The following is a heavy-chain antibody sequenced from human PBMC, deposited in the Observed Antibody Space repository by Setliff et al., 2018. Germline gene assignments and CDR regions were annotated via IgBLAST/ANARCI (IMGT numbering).Heavy chain of an antibody. V-gene: IGHV4-34*01. D-gene: IGHD6-13*01. CDR2: INHSGST. CDR1: GGSFSGYY. CDR3: ARDFSSSWYGSYYYYYYMDV. Sequence: SETLSLTCAVYGGSFSGYYWSWIRQPPGKGLEWIGGINHSGSTNYNPSLKSRVTISVDTSKNQFSLKLSSVTAADTAVYYCARDFSSSWYGSYYYYYYMDVWGKGTTVTVSS. J-gene: IGHJ6*03.